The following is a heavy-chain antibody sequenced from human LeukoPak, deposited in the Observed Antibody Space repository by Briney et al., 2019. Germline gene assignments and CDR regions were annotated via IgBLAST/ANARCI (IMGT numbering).Heavy chain of an antibody. CDR1: GFSFSDYW. J-gene: IGHJ5*02. D-gene: IGHD2-15*01. CDR2: INQDGSED. V-gene: IGHV3-7*01. CDR3: ARDGSKSCGGGSCYLNWFDP. Sequence: GGSLRLSCGASGFSFSDYWMTWVRQAPGKGREWVANINQDGSEDEYVASVKGGFTISRDSAKNSLYLQMTSLRAEDTAVYYCARDGSKSCGGGSCYLNWFDPWGQGTLVTVSS.